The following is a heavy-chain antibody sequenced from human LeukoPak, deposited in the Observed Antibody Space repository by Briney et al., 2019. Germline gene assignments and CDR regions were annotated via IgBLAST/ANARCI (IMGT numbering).Heavy chain of an antibody. Sequence: ASVKVSCKASGYTFTSYYMHWVRQAPGQGLEWMGIINPSGGSTSYAQKFQGRVTMTRDTSTSTVYMELSSLRSEDTAVYYCARGVTMVRGVKFLAYYYYGMGVWGQGTTVTVSS. CDR3: ARGVTMVRGVKFLAYYYYGMGV. V-gene: IGHV1-46*01. D-gene: IGHD3-10*01. J-gene: IGHJ6*02. CDR1: GYTFTSYY. CDR2: INPSGGST.